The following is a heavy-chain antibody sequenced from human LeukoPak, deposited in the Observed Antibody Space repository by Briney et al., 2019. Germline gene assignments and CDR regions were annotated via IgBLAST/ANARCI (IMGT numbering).Heavy chain of an antibody. CDR3: ARFYYDSSGFAFDI. D-gene: IGHD3-22*01. J-gene: IGHJ3*02. CDR2: ISSSSSYI. V-gene: IGHV3-21*01. Sequence: GGSLRLSCAAAGFAFSSYSMNWVRQAPGKGLEWVSSISSSSSYIYYADSVKGRFTISRDNAKNSLYLQMNSLRAEDTAVYYCARFYYDSSGFAFDIWGQGTMVTVSS. CDR1: GFAFSSYS.